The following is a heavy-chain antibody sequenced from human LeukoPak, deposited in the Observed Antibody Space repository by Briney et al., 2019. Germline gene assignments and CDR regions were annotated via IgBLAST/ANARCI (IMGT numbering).Heavy chain of an antibody. Sequence: SETLSLTCAVYGGSFSGYYWSWIRQPPGKGLEWIGEINHSGSTNYNPSLKSRATISVDTSKNQFSLKLSSVTAADTAVYYCARANSSGYCFDYWGQGTLVTVSS. CDR1: GGSFSGYY. CDR3: ARANSSGYCFDY. J-gene: IGHJ4*02. V-gene: IGHV4-34*01. CDR2: INHSGST. D-gene: IGHD3-22*01.